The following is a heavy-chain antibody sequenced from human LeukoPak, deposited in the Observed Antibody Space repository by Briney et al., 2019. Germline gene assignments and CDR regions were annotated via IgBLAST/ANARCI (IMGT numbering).Heavy chain of an antibody. CDR1: GGSISSYY. J-gene: IGHJ4*02. CDR2: IYYSGST. V-gene: IGHV4-59*01. CDR3: VRLTEDYYFDY. D-gene: IGHD1-14*01. Sequence: SETLSLTCTVSGGSISSYYWTWIRHPPGEGLEWIGHIYYSGSTTYNPSLKSRVTISVDTSKNQFSLKLSSVTAADTAVYYCVRLTEDYYFDYWGQGTLVTVSS.